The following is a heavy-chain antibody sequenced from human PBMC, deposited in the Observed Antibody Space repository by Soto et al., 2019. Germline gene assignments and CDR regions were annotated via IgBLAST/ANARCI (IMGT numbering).Heavy chain of an antibody. CDR3: ARTTSPVNTAMDGDYYGMDV. Sequence: XGPTLLNTPQTLTLTCTFALFSLTTTSMCVSWIRQPPGKALEWLALIDWDDDKYYSTSLKTRLTISKDTSKNRVLLTMTNMDPVDTATYYCARTTSPVNTAMDGDYYGMDVWGQGTTVTVSS. D-gene: IGHD5-18*01. CDR1: LFSLTTTSMC. CDR2: IDWDDDK. J-gene: IGHJ6*02. V-gene: IGHV2-70*01.